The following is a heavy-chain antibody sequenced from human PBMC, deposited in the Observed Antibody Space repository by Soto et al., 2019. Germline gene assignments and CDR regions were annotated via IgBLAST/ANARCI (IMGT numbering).Heavy chain of an antibody. Sequence: XVSLRLSCAASRFIFISYAMHWVRQAPGKGLEWVAVIWYDGSEKYHADSVRGRFTISRDNSKNTLYLQMNSLRAEDTAVYYCAREGGGNSGRYFDYWGQGTLVTVSS. CDR3: AREGGGNSGRYFDY. CDR2: IWYDGSEK. V-gene: IGHV3-33*01. J-gene: IGHJ4*02. CDR1: RFIFISYA. D-gene: IGHD2-21*02.